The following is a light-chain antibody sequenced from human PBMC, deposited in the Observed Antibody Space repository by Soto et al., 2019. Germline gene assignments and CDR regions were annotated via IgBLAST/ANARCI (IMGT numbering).Light chain of an antibody. CDR3: YQYINLWT. J-gene: IGKJ1*01. CDR1: QSVSSN. V-gene: IGKV3-15*01. Sequence: EIGMTQCPSTRSVSPGERATLSCTASQSVSSNLAWYQQKPGQSPRLLIYGASTRATGVPARFSGSGSGTEFTLTISSLQSEDFAVYYCYQYINLWTFGQGTKAYIK. CDR2: GAS.